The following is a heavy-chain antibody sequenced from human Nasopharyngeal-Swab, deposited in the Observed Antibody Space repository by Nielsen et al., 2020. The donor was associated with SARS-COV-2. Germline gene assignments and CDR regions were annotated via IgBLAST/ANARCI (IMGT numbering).Heavy chain of an antibody. V-gene: IGHV6-1*01. D-gene: IGHD2-2*01. CDR2: TYYRSKWYN. J-gene: IGHJ6*03. Sequence: SQTLSLTCAISVDSVSSNSAAWNWIRQSPSRGLEWLGRTYYRSKWYNDYAVSVKSRITINPDTSKNQFSLQLNSVTPEDTAVYYCARARRTDIVVVPAAPRGYYMDVWGKGTTVTVSS. CDR1: VDSVSSNSAA. CDR3: ARARRTDIVVVPAAPRGYYMDV.